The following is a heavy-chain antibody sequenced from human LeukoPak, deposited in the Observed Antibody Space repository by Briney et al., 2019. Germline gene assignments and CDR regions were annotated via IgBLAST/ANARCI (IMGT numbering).Heavy chain of an antibody. CDR1: GFTLSSYS. V-gene: IGHV3-21*01. Sequence: GGSLRLSCAASGFTLSSYSMNWVRQAPGKGLEWVSSISSSSSYIYYADSVKGRFTISRDNAKNSLYLQMDSLRAEDTAVYYCARDVLASYGYYYYMDVWGKGTTVTVSS. J-gene: IGHJ6*03. CDR2: ISSSSSYI. D-gene: IGHD5-18*01. CDR3: ARDVLASYGYYYYMDV.